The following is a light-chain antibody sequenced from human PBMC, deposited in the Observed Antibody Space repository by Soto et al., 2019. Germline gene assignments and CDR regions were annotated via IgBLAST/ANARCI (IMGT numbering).Light chain of an antibody. CDR1: QGITYY. CDR3: QKYNSAPWT. CDR2: AAS. V-gene: IGKV1-27*01. Sequence: DIQMTQSPSSLSASVGDRVTITCRASQGITYYLAWYQQKPGKVPKLLIYAASTLQSGVPSRFSGSGSGTDFTLTISSLQPEDVATYYCQKYNSAPWTFGQGTKVDIK. J-gene: IGKJ1*01.